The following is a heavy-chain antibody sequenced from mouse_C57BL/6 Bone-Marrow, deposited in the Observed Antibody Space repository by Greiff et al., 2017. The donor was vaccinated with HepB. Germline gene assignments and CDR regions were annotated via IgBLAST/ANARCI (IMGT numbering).Heavy chain of an antibody. J-gene: IGHJ3*01. CDR3: ARHEEDYYGSSYVRVWFAY. D-gene: IGHD1-1*01. CDR1: GYTFTEYT. CDR2: FYPGSGSI. Sequence: QVHVKQSGAELVKPGASVKLSCKASGYTFTEYTIHWVKQRSGQGLEWIGWFYPGSGSIKYNEKFKDKATLTADKSSSTVYMELSRLTSEDSAVYFCARHEEDYYGSSYVRVWFAYWGQGTLGTVSA. V-gene: IGHV1-62-2*01.